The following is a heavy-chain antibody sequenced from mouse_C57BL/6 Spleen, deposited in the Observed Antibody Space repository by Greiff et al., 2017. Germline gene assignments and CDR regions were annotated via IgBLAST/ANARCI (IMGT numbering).Heavy chain of an antibody. CDR1: GYTFTNYW. J-gene: IGHJ4*01. Sequence: QVQLQQSGAELVRPGTSVKMSCKASGYTFTNYWIGWAKQRPGHGLEWIGDIYPGGGYTNYNEKFKGKATLTADKSSSTAYMQFSSLTSEDSAIYYCARITTDGAMDYWGQGTSVTVSS. V-gene: IGHV1-63*01. CDR2: IYPGGGYT. CDR3: ARITTDGAMDY. D-gene: IGHD1-1*01.